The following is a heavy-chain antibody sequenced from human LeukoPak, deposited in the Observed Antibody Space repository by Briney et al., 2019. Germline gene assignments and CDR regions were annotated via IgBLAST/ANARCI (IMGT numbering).Heavy chain of an antibody. D-gene: IGHD5-12*01. V-gene: IGHV1-69*05. J-gene: IGHJ4*02. Sequence: GASVKVSCKASGGTFSSDAISWVRQAPGQGLEWMGGVILIFGTANYAQKFQGRVTITTDESTSTAYMELSSLTCEDTVVYYCAGGYRGYDSNYWGQGTLVTVSS. CDR3: AGGYRGYDSNY. CDR1: GGTFSSDA. CDR2: VILIFGTA.